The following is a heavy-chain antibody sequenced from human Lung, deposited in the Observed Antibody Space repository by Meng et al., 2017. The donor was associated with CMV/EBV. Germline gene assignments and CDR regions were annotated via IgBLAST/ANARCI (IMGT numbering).Heavy chain of an antibody. CDR1: GYTFTNYY. J-gene: IGHJ4*02. CDR2: IKLNSGAT. V-gene: IGHV1-2*02. Sequence: ASVKVSCKASGYTFTNYYIHWVRQAPGQGLEWMGWIKLNSGATYYVQKFQGSLTVTRDTSITTAYMELTRLRSDDTAVYYCARAPGLSLAAAASDAYFDKWGQGTLVTVSS. CDR3: ARAPGLSLAAAASDAYFDK. D-gene: IGHD6-13*01.